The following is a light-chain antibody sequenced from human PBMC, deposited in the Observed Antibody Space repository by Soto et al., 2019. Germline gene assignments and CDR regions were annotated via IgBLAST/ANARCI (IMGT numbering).Light chain of an antibody. V-gene: IGLV2-14*01. CDR1: SSDVGSHNY. J-gene: IGLJ2*01. Sequence: QSVLTQPASVSGSPGQSITITCTGTSSDVGSHNYVSWYQQYPGKAPKLIIYEVSNRPPGLSNRFSGSKSGNTASLTISGLQPEDEADYYCSSFRTGNILVFGGGTQLTVL. CDR3: SSFRTGNILV. CDR2: EVS.